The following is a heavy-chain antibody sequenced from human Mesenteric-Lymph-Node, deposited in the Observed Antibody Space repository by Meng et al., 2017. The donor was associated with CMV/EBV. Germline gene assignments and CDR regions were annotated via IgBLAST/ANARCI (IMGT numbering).Heavy chain of an antibody. J-gene: IGHJ4*02. CDR2: VNAYHGDT. CDR3: ARDRSQWELLELFGY. V-gene: IGHV1-18*01. CDR1: GYTFTDYG. Sequence: ASVKVSCKASGYTFTDYGFGWVRQAPGQGLEWMGWVNAYHGDTTYAQSLQGRVTVTTDTATSTAYMELRSLRSDDTAVYYCARDRSQWELLELFGYWGQGTLVTVSS. D-gene: IGHD1-26*01.